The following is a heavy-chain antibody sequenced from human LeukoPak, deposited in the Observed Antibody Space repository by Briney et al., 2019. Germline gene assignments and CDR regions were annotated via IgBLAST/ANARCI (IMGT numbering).Heavy chain of an antibody. CDR1: GGSISSSSYY. D-gene: IGHD2-15*01. CDR2: IYYSGST. CDR3: ARGDCSGGSCYLFDY. V-gene: IGHV4-39*01. Sequence: NASETLSLTRTVSGGSISSSSYYWGWIRQPPGKGLEWIGSIYYSGSTYYNPSLKSRVTISVDTSKNQFSLKLSSVTAADTAVYYCARGDCSGGSCYLFDYWGQGALVTVSS. J-gene: IGHJ4*02.